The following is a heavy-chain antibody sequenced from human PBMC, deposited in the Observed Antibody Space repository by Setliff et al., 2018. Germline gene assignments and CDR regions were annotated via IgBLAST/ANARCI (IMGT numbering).Heavy chain of an antibody. D-gene: IGHD3-22*01. CDR3: ASTLYYYDSSGYGAFDI. CDR1: GYSFTSYW. V-gene: IGHV5-51*01. Sequence: GASLTLSCKGSGYSFTSYWIGWVRQMPGKGLEWMGIIYPGDSDTRYSPSFQGQVTISADKSISTAYLQWSSLKASDTAMYYCASTLYYYDSSGYGAFDIWGQGTMVTVSS. CDR2: IYPGDSDT. J-gene: IGHJ3*02.